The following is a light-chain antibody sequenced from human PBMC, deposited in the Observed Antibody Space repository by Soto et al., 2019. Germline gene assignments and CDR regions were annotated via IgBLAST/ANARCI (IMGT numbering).Light chain of an antibody. Sequence: DLQVIQSPSSLSASVGDRVTITCRASLRISTYLNWYQHKPGKAPKLLIYGASSLQSGVPSRFSGSGSGTDFTLTISSLHPEDSATYYCQQSHSTPLTFGGGTNLEI. V-gene: IGKV1-39*01. J-gene: IGKJ4*01. CDR3: QQSHSTPLT. CDR1: LRISTY. CDR2: GAS.